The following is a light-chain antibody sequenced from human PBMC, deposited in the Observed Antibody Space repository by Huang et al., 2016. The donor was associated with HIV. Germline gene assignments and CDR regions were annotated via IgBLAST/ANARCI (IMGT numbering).Light chain of an antibody. CDR3: QQAGT. J-gene: IGKJ1*01. CDR1: QSISRH. CDR2: AAS. V-gene: IGKV1-39*01. Sequence: EIQMTQSPSSLSASVGDRVTITCRTSQSISRHLSWYQQKPGKAPKVLIYAASTLQSGVPSRFSGSGAGTDFTLTISNLQPEDFATYYCQQAGTFGQGTKVEIK.